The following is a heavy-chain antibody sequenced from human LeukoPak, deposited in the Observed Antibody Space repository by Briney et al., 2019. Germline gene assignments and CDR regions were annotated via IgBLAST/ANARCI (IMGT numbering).Heavy chain of an antibody. Sequence: SETLSLTCTVSGGSISSYYWSWIRQPPGKGLEWIGYIYYSGSTNYNPSLKSRVTISVDTSKNQFSLKLSSVTAADTAVYYCAREYGSGPYTFGYWGQGTLVTVSS. V-gene: IGHV4-59*01. CDR3: AREYGSGPYTFGY. D-gene: IGHD3-10*01. CDR2: IYYSGST. J-gene: IGHJ4*02. CDR1: GGSISSYY.